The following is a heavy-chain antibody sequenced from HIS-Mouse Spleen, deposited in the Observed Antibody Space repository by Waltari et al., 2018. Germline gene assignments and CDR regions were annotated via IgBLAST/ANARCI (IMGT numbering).Heavy chain of an antibody. CDR3: AREIPYSSSWYDWYFDL. D-gene: IGHD6-13*01. V-gene: IGHV4-39*07. CDR2: IYYSGST. CDR1: GGSISSNSYY. Sequence: QLQLQESGPGLVKPSETLSLTCTVSGGSISSNSYYWGWTRHPPGNGLEWIGGIYYSGSTYYNPSLKSRVTISVDTSKNQFSLKLSSVTAADTAVYYCAREIPYSSSWYDWYFDLWGRGTLVTVSS. J-gene: IGHJ2*01.